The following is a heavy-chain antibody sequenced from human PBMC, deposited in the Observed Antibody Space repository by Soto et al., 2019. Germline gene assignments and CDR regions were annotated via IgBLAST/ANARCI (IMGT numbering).Heavy chain of an antibody. CDR2: TYYRSKWYN. D-gene: IGHD6-19*01. V-gene: IGHV6-1*01. CDR1: GDSVSSNNAA. J-gene: IGHJ6*02. Sequence: PSQTLSLTCAISGDSVSSNNAAWNWIRQSPSRGLEWLGRTYYRSKWYNDYAVSVKSRITINPDTSKNQFSLQLNSVTPEDTAVYYCSSVAGRYYYYSIDVWGQGTTVTVSS. CDR3: SSVAGRYYYYSIDV.